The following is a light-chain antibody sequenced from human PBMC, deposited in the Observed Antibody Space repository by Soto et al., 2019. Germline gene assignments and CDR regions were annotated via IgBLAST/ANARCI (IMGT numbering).Light chain of an antibody. J-gene: IGKJ1*01. Sequence: EIMMTQSPVTLSVSPGERATLSCRASQSVNSNLAWYQQKPGQAPRLLIYGASTRATGIPASFIGNGSGTEFTLTIGRLEPEDSAVYYCQQYASSPRTFGQGTTVEIK. V-gene: IGKV3-15*01. CDR2: GAS. CDR3: QQYASSPRT. CDR1: QSVNSN.